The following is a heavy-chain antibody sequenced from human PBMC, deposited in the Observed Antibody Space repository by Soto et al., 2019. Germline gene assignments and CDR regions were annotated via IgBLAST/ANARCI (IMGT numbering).Heavy chain of an antibody. J-gene: IGHJ1*01. CDR2: ISAYNGNT. V-gene: IGHV1-18*01. Sequence: ASVKVSCKASGYTFTSYGISWVRQAPGQGLEWMGWISAYNGNTNYAQKLQGRVTMTTDTSTSTAYMELRSLRPDDTAVYYCARDQMGQWLPTEYFQHWGQGTLVTVSS. CDR1: GYTFTSYG. CDR3: ARDQMGQWLPTEYFQH. D-gene: IGHD6-19*01.